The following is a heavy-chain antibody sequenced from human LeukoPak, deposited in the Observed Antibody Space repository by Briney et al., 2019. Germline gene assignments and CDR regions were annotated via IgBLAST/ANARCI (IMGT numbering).Heavy chain of an antibody. CDR2: ISSSGTAI. V-gene: IGHV3-48*03. D-gene: IGHD1-26*01. CDR3: ARDVGPGVWELILDY. CDR1: GFTFSSYE. Sequence: GGSLRLSCAASGFTFSSYEMNWVRQAPGKGLEWVSYISSSGTAIYYADSVKGRFTISRDNAKNSLYLQMNSLRAEDTAVYYCARDVGPGVWELILDYWGQGTLVTVSS. J-gene: IGHJ4*02.